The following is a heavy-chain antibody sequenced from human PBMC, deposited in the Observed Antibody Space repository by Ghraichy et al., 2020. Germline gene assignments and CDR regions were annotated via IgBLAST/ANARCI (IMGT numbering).Heavy chain of an antibody. CDR1: GYTFTSYA. J-gene: IGHJ5*02. D-gene: IGHD3-10*01. V-gene: IGHV1-3*01. Sequence: ASVKVSCKASGYTFTSYAMHWVRQAPGQRLEWMGWINAGNGNTKYSQKFQGRVTITRDTSASTAYMELSSLRSEDTAVYYCARDRGSPGDPVVVWFDPWGQGTLVTVSS. CDR2: INAGNGNT. CDR3: ARDRGSPGDPVVVWFDP.